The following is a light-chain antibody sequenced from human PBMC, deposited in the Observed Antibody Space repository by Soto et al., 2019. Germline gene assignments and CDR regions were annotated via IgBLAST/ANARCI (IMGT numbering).Light chain of an antibody. J-gene: IGKJ3*01. Sequence: SSSLLPASLWKFGTGTCVASQGISSYLAWYQQKPGKAPKLLIHAASTLQSGVPSRFSGSGSGTEIPLTTSRLVPADFATYYCQKLTRYPRTFGPGTKVDIK. CDR1: QGISSY. CDR3: QKLTRYPRT. V-gene: IGKV1-9*01. CDR2: AAS.